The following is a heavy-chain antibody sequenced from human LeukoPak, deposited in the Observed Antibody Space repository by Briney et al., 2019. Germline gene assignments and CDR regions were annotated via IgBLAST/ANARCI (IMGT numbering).Heavy chain of an antibody. Sequence: ASVKVSCKASGGTFSSYAISWVRQAPGQGLEWMGRIIPILGIANYAQKFQGRVTITADKSTSTAYMELSSLRSEDTAVYYCARGPDYGDYEYYFDYWGQGTLVTVSS. CDR3: ARGPDYGDYEYYFDY. CDR1: GGTFSSYA. CDR2: IIPILGIA. J-gene: IGHJ4*02. D-gene: IGHD4-17*01. V-gene: IGHV1-69*04.